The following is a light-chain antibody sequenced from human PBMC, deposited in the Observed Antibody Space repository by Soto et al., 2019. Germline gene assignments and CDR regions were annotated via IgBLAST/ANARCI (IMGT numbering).Light chain of an antibody. CDR3: QHYGIPQT. J-gene: IGKJ1*01. V-gene: IGKV1-5*01. CDR2: DAS. CDR1: QSISSW. Sequence: DIQMTQSPSTLSASVGDRVTITCRASQSISSWLAWYQQKPGKAPKALIYDASRLGSGVPSRFSGSGSGTDFTLTISSLQAEDVAVYYCFQHYGIPQTFGQGTKVDIK.